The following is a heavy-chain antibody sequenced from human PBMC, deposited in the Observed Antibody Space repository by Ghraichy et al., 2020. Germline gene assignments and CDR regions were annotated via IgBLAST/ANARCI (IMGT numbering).Heavy chain of an antibody. CDR1: GGSMRTYH. CDR3: ARDRARGYYSSESYNRYYHYYGMDV. Sequence: SETLSLTCTVSGGSMRTYHWSWIRQPPGKGLEWIGFIYYSGRTHYNPSLKRRVTISLDTSKNQFSLKLDSVTAAARAIYYCARDRARGYYSSESYNRYYHYYGMDVWGQGTTVTVSS. D-gene: IGHD3-10*01. V-gene: IGHV4-59*01. J-gene: IGHJ6*02. CDR2: IYYSGRT.